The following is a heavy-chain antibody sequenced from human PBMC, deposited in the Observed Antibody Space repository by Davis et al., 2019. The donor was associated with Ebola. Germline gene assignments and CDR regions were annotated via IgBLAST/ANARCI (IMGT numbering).Heavy chain of an antibody. Sequence: MPSETLSLTCTVSGGSISSYYWSWIRQPPGKGLEWIGYIYYSGSTNYNPSLKSRVTISVDTSKNQFSLKLSSVTAADTAVYYCARGRALRYFDWLLWDFDYWGQGTLVTVSS. CDR1: GGSISSYY. V-gene: IGHV4-59*12. J-gene: IGHJ4*02. D-gene: IGHD3-9*01. CDR2: IYYSGST. CDR3: ARGRALRYFDWLLWDFDY.